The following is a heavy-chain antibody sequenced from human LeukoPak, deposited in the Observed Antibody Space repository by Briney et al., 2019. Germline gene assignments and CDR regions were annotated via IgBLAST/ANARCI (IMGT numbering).Heavy chain of an antibody. J-gene: IGHJ4*02. CDR1: GFTFSSYG. D-gene: IGHD1-26*01. CDR3: AKGSQWELFDY. V-gene: IGHV3-30*18. Sequence: GGSLRLSCAASGFTFSSYGMHWVRKAPGKGLEWVAVISYDGSNKYYADSVKGRFTISRDNSKNTLYLQMNSLRAEDTAVYYCAKGSQWELFDYWGQGTLVTVSS. CDR2: ISYDGSNK.